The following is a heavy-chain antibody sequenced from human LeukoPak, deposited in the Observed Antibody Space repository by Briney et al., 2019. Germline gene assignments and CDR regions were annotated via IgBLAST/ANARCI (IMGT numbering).Heavy chain of an antibody. V-gene: IGHV3-48*01. CDR2: ISSSSSTI. D-gene: IGHD6-19*01. CDR1: GFTFSTYS. CDR3: ARGMGSGRYAVDI. J-gene: IGHJ3*02. Sequence: GGSLRLSCAASGFTFSTYSMNWVRQAPGKGLDWVSYISSSSSTIYYADSVKGRFTIPRDSAKNSLYLQMNSLRAEDTAVYYCARGMGSGRYAVDIWGQGTMVTVSS.